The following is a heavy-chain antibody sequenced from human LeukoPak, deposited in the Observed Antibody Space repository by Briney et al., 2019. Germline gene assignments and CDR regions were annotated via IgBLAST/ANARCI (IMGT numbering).Heavy chain of an antibody. V-gene: IGHV4-39*07. CDR2: INHSGST. Sequence: SETLSLTCTVSGGSISSNDYYWSWIRQPPGKGLEWIGEINHSGSTNYNPSLKSRVTISVDTSKNQFSLKLSSVTAADTAVYYCAEGDGYFDYWGQGTLVTVSS. J-gene: IGHJ4*02. CDR3: AEGDGYFDY. D-gene: IGHD3-16*01. CDR1: GGSISSNDYY.